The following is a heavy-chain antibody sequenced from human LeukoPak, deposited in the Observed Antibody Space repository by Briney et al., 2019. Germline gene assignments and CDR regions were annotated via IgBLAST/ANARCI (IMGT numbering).Heavy chain of an antibody. J-gene: IGHJ4*02. D-gene: IGHD3-10*01. CDR2: IYTSGST. Sequence: SETLSLTCTVSGGSITSGSYYWDWIRQPPGKGLEWIGRIYTSGSTNYNPSLKSRVTISVDTSKNQFSLKLSSVTAADTAVYYCARHMVRGVMGFDYWGQGTLVTVSS. CDR1: GGSITSGSYY. CDR3: ARHMVRGVMGFDY. V-gene: IGHV4-61*02.